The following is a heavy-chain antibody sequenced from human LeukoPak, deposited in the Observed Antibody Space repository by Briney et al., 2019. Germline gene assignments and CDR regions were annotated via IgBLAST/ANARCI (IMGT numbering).Heavy chain of an antibody. CDR1: GYTFTSYA. V-gene: IGHV7-4-1*02. J-gene: IGHJ4*02. CDR2: INTNTGNP. Sequence: GASVKVSCKASGYTFTSYAMNWVRQAPGQGLEWMGWINTNTGNPTYAQGFTGRFVFSSETSVSTAYLQISSLKAEDTAVYYCARGSNTQPWKVGYWGQGTLVTVSS. CDR3: ARGSNTQPWKVGY. D-gene: IGHD1-1*01.